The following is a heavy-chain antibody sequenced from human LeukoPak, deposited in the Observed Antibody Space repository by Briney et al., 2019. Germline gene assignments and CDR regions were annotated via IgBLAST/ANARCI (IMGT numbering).Heavy chain of an antibody. CDR2: ISGSGVYT. Sequence: GGSLRDSCAASGFSFNSQAMSWVRQAPGKGLEWVSTISGSGVYTFNADSVKGRFIISRDSSKNMLYLQLNSLRAEDTAVYYCARDRGLSGKYCHFAYWGQGTLVTVSS. CDR1: GFSFNSQA. V-gene: IGHV3-23*01. CDR3: ARDRGLSGKYCHFAY. D-gene: IGHD1-26*01. J-gene: IGHJ4*02.